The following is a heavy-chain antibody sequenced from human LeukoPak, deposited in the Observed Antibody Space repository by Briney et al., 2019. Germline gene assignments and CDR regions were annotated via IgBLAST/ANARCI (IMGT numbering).Heavy chain of an antibody. V-gene: IGHV1-3*01. J-gene: IGHJ4*02. D-gene: IGHD6-19*01. CDR3: ARDSGYGSGWSLDY. Sequence: ASVTVSCKASGYTFTNYAIHWVRQAPGQRLEWMGWINAENGNTKYSQKFQGRVTVTRDTSASTAYMELSSLRSEDTAVYYCARDSGYGSGWSLDYWGQGTLVTVSS. CDR2: INAENGNT. CDR1: GYTFTNYA.